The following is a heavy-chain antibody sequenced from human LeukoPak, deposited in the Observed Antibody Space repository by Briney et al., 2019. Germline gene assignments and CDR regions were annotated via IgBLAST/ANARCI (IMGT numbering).Heavy chain of an antibody. CDR1: GLTFSSYG. V-gene: IGHV3-23*01. D-gene: IGHD5-18*01. CDR3: ACPGYSYGPPDY. Sequence: GGSLRLSCAASGLTFSSYGMSWVRQAPGKGLEWVSAISSSGDSTFYADSVKGRFTISRDNSKNTLYLQMNSLRAEDTAVYYCACPGYSYGPPDYWGQGTLVTVSS. CDR2: ISSSGDST. J-gene: IGHJ4*02.